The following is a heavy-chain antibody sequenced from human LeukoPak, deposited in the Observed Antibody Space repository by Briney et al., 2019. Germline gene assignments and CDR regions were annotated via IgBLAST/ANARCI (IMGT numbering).Heavy chain of an antibody. CDR3: ARMRLGYCSSTSCFAAPFDY. Sequence: SETLSLTCAVYGGSFSGYYWSWIRQPPGKGLEWIGEINHSGSTNYNPSLKSRVTISVETSKNQFSLKLSSVTAADTAVYYCARMRLGYCSSTSCFAAPFDYWGQGTLVTVSS. CDR1: GGSFSGYY. J-gene: IGHJ4*02. V-gene: IGHV4-34*01. D-gene: IGHD2-2*01. CDR2: INHSGST.